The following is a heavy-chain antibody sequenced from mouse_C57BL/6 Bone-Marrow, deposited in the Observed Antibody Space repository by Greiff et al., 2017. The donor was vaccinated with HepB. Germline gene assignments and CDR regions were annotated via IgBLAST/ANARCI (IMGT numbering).Heavy chain of an antibody. CDR1: GFNIKDDY. V-gene: IGHV14-4*01. CDR2: IDPENGDT. CDR3: TTYGNPAWFAY. J-gene: IGHJ3*01. D-gene: IGHD1-1*01. Sequence: DVKLQESGAELVRPGASVKLSCTASGFNIKDDYMHWVKQRPEQGLEWIGWIDPENGDTEYASKFQGKATITADTSSNTAYLQLSSLTSEDTAVYYCTTYGNPAWFAYWGQGTLVTVSA.